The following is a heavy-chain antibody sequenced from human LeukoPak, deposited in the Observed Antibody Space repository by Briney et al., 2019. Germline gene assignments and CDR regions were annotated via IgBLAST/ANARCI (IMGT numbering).Heavy chain of an antibody. CDR1: GGSISSGGYS. J-gene: IGHJ5*02. Sequence: PSQTLSLTCAVSGGSISSGGYSWSWIRQPPGKGLEWIGYIYYSGSTYYNPSLKSRVTISVDTSKNQFSLKLSSVTAADTAVYYCARKNGGVWSYVNWFDPWGQGTLVTVSS. CDR2: IYYSGST. V-gene: IGHV4-30-4*07. D-gene: IGHD1-26*01. CDR3: ARKNGGVWSYVNWFDP.